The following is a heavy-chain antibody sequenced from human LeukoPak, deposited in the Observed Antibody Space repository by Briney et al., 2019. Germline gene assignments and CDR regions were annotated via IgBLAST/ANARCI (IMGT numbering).Heavy chain of an antibody. Sequence: SETLSLTCTVSGGSISSYYWSWIRQPPGKGLEWIGYIYYSGSTNYNPSLKSRVTISVDTSKNQFSLKLSSVTAADTAVYYCARDGGYGGTNWFDPWGQGTLVIVSS. CDR1: GGSISSYY. J-gene: IGHJ5*02. V-gene: IGHV4-59*01. CDR2: IYYSGST. D-gene: IGHD4-23*01. CDR3: ARDGGYGGTNWFDP.